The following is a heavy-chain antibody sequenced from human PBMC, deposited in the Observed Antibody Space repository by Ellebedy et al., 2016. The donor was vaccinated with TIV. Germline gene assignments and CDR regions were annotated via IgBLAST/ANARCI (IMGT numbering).Heavy chain of an antibody. CDR1: GFTFSNVC. CDR2: IKSRTFDGAT. J-gene: IGHJ4*02. V-gene: IGHV3-15*07. CDR3: TTDDFVSGRGGWGDY. D-gene: IGHD3-10*01. Sequence: GESLKISCAASGFTFSNVCMNWVRRAPGKGLEWVGRIKSRTFDGATEYAAPVKGRFTISRDDSKNTLYLQMDSLNTEDTAVYYCTTDDFVSGRGGWGDYWGQGTLVTVSS.